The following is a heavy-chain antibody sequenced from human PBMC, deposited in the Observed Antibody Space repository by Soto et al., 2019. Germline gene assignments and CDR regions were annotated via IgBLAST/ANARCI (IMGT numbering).Heavy chain of an antibody. Sequence: WGSLRLSCAASGFTFSSYWMSWVRQAPGKGLEWVANIKQDGSEKYYVDSVKGRFTISRDNAKNSLYLQMNSLRAEDTAVYYCARGFDFWSGYSSYYFDYWGQGTLVTVSS. V-gene: IGHV3-7*05. CDR1: GFTFSSYW. CDR3: ARGFDFWSGYSSYYFDY. J-gene: IGHJ4*02. CDR2: IKQDGSEK. D-gene: IGHD3-3*01.